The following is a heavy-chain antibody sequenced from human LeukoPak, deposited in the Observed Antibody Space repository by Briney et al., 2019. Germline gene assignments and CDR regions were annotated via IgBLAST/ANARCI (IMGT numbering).Heavy chain of an antibody. V-gene: IGHV1-69*04. CDR1: GGTFSSYA. CDR2: IIPILGIA. Sequence: ASVKVSCKPSGGTFSSYAISWVRQAPGQGLEWMGRIIPILGIANYAQKFQGRVTITADKSTSTAYMELSSLRSEDTAVYYCASVEGYYDSSGYSWGQGTLVTVSS. D-gene: IGHD3-22*01. J-gene: IGHJ4*02. CDR3: ASVEGYYDSSGYS.